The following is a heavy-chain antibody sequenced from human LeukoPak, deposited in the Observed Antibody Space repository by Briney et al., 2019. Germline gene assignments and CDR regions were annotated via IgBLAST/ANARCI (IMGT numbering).Heavy chain of an antibody. CDR1: DGSITNYD. CDR3: ARGGVFPRQFDP. D-gene: IGHD3-16*01. J-gene: IGHJ5*02. V-gene: IGHV4-59*01. CDR2: VHYSGTA. Sequence: SETLSLTCTVSDGSITNYDWSWVRQPPGKGLEFIGHVHYSGTANYNPSLRSRVTISIDTSKKHFFLKLKSVTAADTAVYYCARGGVFPRQFDPWGQGTLVTVSS.